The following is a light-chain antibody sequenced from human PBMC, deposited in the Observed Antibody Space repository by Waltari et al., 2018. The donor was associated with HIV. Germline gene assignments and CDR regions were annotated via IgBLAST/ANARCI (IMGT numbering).Light chain of an antibody. V-gene: IGLV2-23*02. CDR3: CSYAGSRRV. CDR2: EVN. J-gene: IGLJ1*01. Sequence: QSALTPPASVSGSPGQSITISCTGTSSDVGRYNLVSWYQQYPGKAPKLMIYEVNKRPSGISNRFSGSKSGNTASLTISGLQAEEEADYYCCSYAGSRRVFGTGTKVTVL. CDR1: SSDVGRYNL.